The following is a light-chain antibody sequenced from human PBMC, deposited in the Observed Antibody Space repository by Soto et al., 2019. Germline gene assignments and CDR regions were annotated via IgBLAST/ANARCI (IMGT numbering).Light chain of an antibody. J-gene: IGKJ1*01. CDR3: PQYDTSLRWT. V-gene: IGKV3-20*01. CDR1: QSVISSY. CDR2: GAS. Sequence: EIVLTQSPGTLSLSPGERATLSCRASQSVISSYLAWYQQKPGQAPRLLIYGASSRATGIPDRFVGSGSGTDFTLTISRLEPEDSAVYYCPQYDTSLRWTFGQGTKVEIK.